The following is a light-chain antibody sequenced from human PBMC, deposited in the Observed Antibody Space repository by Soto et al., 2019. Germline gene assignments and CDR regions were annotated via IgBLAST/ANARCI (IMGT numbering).Light chain of an antibody. J-gene: IGLJ2*01. V-gene: IGLV3-21*02. CDR1: NIGSKS. CDR3: QVWHSSSDHPVV. CDR2: DDS. Sequence: SYELTQPPSVSVAPGQTARITCGGNNIGSKSVHWYQQKPRQAPVRVVYDDSDRPSGVPERFSGSNSGNTATLTISGVEAGDEADYYCQVWHSSSDHPVVFGGGTKLTVL.